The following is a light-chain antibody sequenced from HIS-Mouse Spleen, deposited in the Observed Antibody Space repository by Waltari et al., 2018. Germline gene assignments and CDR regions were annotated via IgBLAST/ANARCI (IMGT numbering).Light chain of an antibody. CDR1: QSISSY. J-gene: IGKJ1*01. CDR3: QQSYSTPGT. Sequence: DIQMTQSTSSLSASVGDRVTSHCRASQSISSYLNWYQQKPGKAPKLLIYAASSLQSGVPSRFSGSGSGTDFTLTISSLQPEDFATYYCQQSYSTPGTFGQGTKVEIK. CDR2: AAS. V-gene: IGKV1-39*01.